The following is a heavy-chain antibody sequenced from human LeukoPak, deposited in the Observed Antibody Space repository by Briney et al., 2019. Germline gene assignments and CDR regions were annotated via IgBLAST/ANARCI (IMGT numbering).Heavy chain of an antibody. CDR2: IYYSGST. CDR1: GGSISSSSYY. CDR3: ARDGTMVRGVPLGY. V-gene: IGHV4-39*07. D-gene: IGHD3-10*01. J-gene: IGHJ4*02. Sequence: SETLSLTCTVSGGSISSSSYYWGWIRQPPGKGLEWIGSIYYSGSTYYNPSLKSRVTISVDTSKNQFSLKLSSVTAADTAVYYCARDGTMVRGVPLGYWGQGTLVTVSS.